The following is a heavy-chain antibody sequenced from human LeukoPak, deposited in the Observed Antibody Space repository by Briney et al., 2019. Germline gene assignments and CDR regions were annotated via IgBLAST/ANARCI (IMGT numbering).Heavy chain of an antibody. V-gene: IGHV4-34*01. CDR1: GGSFSGYY. CDR3: ARDTAFDY. CDR2: INHSGST. Sequence: KTSETLSLTCAVYGGSFSGYYWSWIRQPPGKGLEWIGEINHSGSTNYNPSLKSRVTISVDTSKNQFSLKLSSVTAADTAVYYCARDTAFDYWGQGTLVTVSS. J-gene: IGHJ4*02. D-gene: IGHD5-18*01.